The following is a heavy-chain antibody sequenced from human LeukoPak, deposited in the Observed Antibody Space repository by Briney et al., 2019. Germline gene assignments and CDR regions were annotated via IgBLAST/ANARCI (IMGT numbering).Heavy chain of an antibody. CDR3: ARTLTLDSSGYYRNDAFDI. CDR1: GYSISSGYY. Sequence: SETLSLTCTVSGYSISSGYYWGWIRQPPGKGLEWIGSIYHSGSTYYNPSLKSRVTISVDTSKNQFSLKLSSVTAADTAVYYCARTLTLDSSGYYRNDAFDIWGQGTMVTVSS. J-gene: IGHJ3*02. V-gene: IGHV4-38-2*02. CDR2: IYHSGST. D-gene: IGHD3-22*01.